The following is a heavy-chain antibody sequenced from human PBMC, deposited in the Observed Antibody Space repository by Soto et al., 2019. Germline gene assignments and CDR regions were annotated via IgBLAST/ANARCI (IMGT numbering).Heavy chain of an antibody. CDR1: GFTFSSYA. V-gene: IGHV3-23*01. Sequence: GGSLRLSCAASGFTFSSYAMSWVRQAPGKGLEWVSAISGSGGSTYYADSVKGRFTISRDNSKNTLYLQMNSLRAEDTAVYYCAKTYEHVLRFLEWLLFYGMDVWGQGTTVTVSS. CDR2: ISGSGGST. CDR3: AKTYEHVLRFLEWLLFYGMDV. J-gene: IGHJ6*02. D-gene: IGHD3-3*01.